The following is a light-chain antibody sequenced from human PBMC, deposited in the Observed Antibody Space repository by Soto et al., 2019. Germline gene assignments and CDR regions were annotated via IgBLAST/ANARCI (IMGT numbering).Light chain of an antibody. Sequence: QSALTQPASVSGSPGQSITISCTGTNSDVGGYDYVSWYQQHPGKAPKLIIYEVTYRPSGISNRFSGSKSGNTASLTISGLQPEDEADYYCSSYTSANTLGYVFGSGTKFTVL. CDR1: NSDVGGYDY. CDR2: EVT. V-gene: IGLV2-14*01. CDR3: SSYTSANTLGYV. J-gene: IGLJ1*01.